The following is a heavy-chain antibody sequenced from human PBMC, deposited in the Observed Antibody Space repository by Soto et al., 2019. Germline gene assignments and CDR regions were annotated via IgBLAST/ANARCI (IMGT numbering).Heavy chain of an antibody. CDR3: ASGSGYYYGAGDDAFDI. Sequence: GGSLRLSCAASGFTFSSYWMHWVRQAPGKGLVWVSRINSDGSSTSYADSVKGRFTISRDNAKNTLYLQMNSLRAEDTAVYYCASGSGYYYGAGDDAFDIWGKGTMVTVSS. J-gene: IGHJ3*02. V-gene: IGHV3-74*01. CDR2: INSDGSST. CDR1: GFTFSSYW. D-gene: IGHD3-22*01.